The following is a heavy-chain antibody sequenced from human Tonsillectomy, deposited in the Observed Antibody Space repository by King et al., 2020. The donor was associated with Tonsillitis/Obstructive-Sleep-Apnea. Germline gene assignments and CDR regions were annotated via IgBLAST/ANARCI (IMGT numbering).Heavy chain of an antibody. CDR3: ARDSIDCSSTSCPRDYYYYMDV. Sequence: QLVQSGAEVKKPGSSVKVSCKASGGTFSSYAISCVRQAPGQGLERMGGIIPIFGTANYAQKFQGRVTFTADESTSTAYRELSTLGSEDTAVYYWARDSIDCSSTSCPRDYYYYMDVWGKGTTVTVSS. J-gene: IGHJ6*03. D-gene: IGHD2-2*01. V-gene: IGHV1-69*01. CDR1: GGTFSSYA. CDR2: IIPIFGTA.